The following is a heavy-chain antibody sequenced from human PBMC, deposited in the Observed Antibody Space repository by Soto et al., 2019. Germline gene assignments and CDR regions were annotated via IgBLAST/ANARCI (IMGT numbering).Heavy chain of an antibody. CDR3: AKNGQPPYYYYGLDV. Sequence: ASVKVSCKASGYTFTRYGISWVRQAPGQGLEWMGWISGYNGDANYAQRFQGRVSMTTDTSTTTAYMELRTLTPDDTAVYYCAKNGQPPYYYYGLDVWGQGTTVTVSS. V-gene: IGHV1-18*01. J-gene: IGHJ6*02. D-gene: IGHD2-8*01. CDR1: GYTFTRYG. CDR2: ISGYNGDA.